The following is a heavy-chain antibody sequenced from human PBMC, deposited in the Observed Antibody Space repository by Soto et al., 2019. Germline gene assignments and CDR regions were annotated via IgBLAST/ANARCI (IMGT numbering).Heavy chain of an antibody. Sequence: ETLAPPCNFPWYPISSYYLSWIRQPPGKGLEWIGYIYYSGSTNYNPSLKSRVTISVDTSKNQFTLKLSSVTAADAAVYYCARGSWRLIAAHSASDYWGQGNLVTVSS. D-gene: IGHD6-6*01. CDR1: WYPISSYY. V-gene: IGHV4-59*01. J-gene: IGHJ4*02. CDR3: ARGSWRLIAAHSASDY. CDR2: IYYSGST.